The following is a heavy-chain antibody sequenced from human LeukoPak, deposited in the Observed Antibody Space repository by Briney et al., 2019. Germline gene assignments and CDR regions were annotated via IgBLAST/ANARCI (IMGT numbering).Heavy chain of an antibody. D-gene: IGHD3-22*01. CDR2: MNPNSGNT. CDR1: GYTFTSYN. J-gene: IGHJ4*02. V-gene: IGHV1-8*01. Sequence: ASVTVSCKASGYTFTSYNINWVRQATGQGLEWMVWMNPNSGNTGYAQKFQGRVTMTRNTPISTAYMELRSPRSEDTAVYYCARGLYYYDSSGYRDWGQGTLVTVSS. CDR3: ARGLYYYDSSGYRD.